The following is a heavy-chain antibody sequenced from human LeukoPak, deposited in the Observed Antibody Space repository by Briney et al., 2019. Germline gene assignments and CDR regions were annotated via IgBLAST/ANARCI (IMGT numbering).Heavy chain of an antibody. J-gene: IGHJ6*04. Sequence: ASVKVSCKASGGTFSSYAVSWVRQAPGQGLEWMGGIIPIFGTANYAQKFQGRVTITADESTSTAYMELRSLRSEDTAVYYCARDPDPESYSSGWFGVSGMDVWGKGTTVTVSS. CDR2: IIPIFGTA. V-gene: IGHV1-69*01. D-gene: IGHD6-19*01. CDR3: ARDPDPESYSSGWFGVSGMDV. CDR1: GGTFSSYA.